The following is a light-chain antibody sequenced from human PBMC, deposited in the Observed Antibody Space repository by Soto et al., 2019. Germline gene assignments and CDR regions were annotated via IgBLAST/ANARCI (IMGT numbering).Light chain of an antibody. CDR2: DAS. Sequence: DIQMPQSASPLSVSFGDRVTITCRASQSISSWLAWYQQKTGKAPKLLIYDASSLESGVPSRFSGSGYGTEVTLTISSLQSEDFAVYYCQQYNNWPLTFGGGTRLEIK. CDR1: QSISSW. CDR3: QQYNNWPLT. J-gene: IGKJ5*01. V-gene: IGKV1-5*01.